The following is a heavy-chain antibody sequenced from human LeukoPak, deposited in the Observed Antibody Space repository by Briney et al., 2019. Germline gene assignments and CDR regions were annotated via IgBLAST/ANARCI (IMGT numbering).Heavy chain of an antibody. CDR2: INAGNGNT. V-gene: IGHV1-3*01. J-gene: IGHJ4*02. CDR3: ARGVRYSGSYPFDY. D-gene: IGHD1-26*01. Sequence: ASVKVSCKASGYDFTSYAMHWVRQAPGRRLEWMGWINAGNGNTKYSQKLQGRVTMTTDTSTSTAYMELRSLRSDDTAVYYCARGVRYSGSYPFDYWGQGTLVTVSS. CDR1: GYDFTSYA.